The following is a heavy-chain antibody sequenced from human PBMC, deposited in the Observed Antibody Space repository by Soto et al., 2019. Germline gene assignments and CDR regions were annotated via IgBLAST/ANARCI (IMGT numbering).Heavy chain of an antibody. CDR3: TTDSYSSAITVRFDY. D-gene: IGHD1-26*01. Sequence: PGGSLRLSCAASGFTFSSYAMHWVRQAPGKGLEWVAVISYDGSNKYYADSVKGRFAISRDDSRNIVYMQMNSLKIEDTGVYYCTTDSYSSAITVRFDYWGHGTLVTVSS. J-gene: IGHJ4*01. V-gene: IGHV3-30*09. CDR2: ISYDGSNK. CDR1: GFTFSSYA.